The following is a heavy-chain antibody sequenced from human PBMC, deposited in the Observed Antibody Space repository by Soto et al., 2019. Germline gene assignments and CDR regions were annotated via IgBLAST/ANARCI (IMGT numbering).Heavy chain of an antibody. CDR2: VFYTGFT. Sequence: KPTETLSLTCADSGASISGSYYYWAWLRQSPGKGPEWIGSVFYTGFTSYNPSLESRVSVSVDTSKSQFSLKLSAVTAADTAVYYCATSQKGYNWNYFDHWGQGALVTV. V-gene: IGHV4-39*01. CDR1: GASISGSYYY. J-gene: IGHJ4*02. D-gene: IGHD1-20*01. CDR3: ATSQKGYNWNYFDH.